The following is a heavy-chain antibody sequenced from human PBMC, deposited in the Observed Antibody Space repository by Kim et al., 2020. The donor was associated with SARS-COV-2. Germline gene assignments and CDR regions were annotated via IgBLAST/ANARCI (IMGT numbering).Heavy chain of an antibody. Sequence: NPSLKSRVTISVDTSKNQFSLKLSSVTAADTAVYYCARDRVLRFLEGFDPWGQGTLVTVSS. CDR3: ARDRVLRFLEGFDP. V-gene: IGHV4-31*02. D-gene: IGHD3-3*01. J-gene: IGHJ5*02.